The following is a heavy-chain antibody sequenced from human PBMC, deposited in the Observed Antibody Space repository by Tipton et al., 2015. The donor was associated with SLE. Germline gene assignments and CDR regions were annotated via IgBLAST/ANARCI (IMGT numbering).Heavy chain of an antibody. D-gene: IGHD6-19*01. CDR3: CEGSGRNWFDP. V-gene: IGHV4-31*03. J-gene: IGHJ5*02. CDR2: IYYSGST. Sequence: TLSLTCTVSGGSISSGGYYWSWIRQHPGKGLEWIGYIYYSGSTYYNPSLKSRVTISVDTSKNQFSLKLSSVTAADTAVYCCCEGSGRNWFDPWGQGTLVTVSS. CDR1: GGSISSGGYY.